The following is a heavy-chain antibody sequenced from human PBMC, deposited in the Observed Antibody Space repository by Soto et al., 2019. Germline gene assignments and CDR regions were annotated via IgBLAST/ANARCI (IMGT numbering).Heavy chain of an antibody. CDR3: ARVGEYCSGGSCYSGFDY. CDR1: GGTFSSYT. J-gene: IGHJ4*02. Sequence: QVQLVQSGAEVKKPGSSVKVSCKASGGTFSSYTISWVRQAPGQGVEWMGRIIPILGIANYAQKFQGRVTITADKSTSTAYMELSSLRSEDTAVYYCARVGEYCSGGSCYSGFDYWGQGTLVTVSS. V-gene: IGHV1-69*02. D-gene: IGHD2-15*01. CDR2: IIPILGIA.